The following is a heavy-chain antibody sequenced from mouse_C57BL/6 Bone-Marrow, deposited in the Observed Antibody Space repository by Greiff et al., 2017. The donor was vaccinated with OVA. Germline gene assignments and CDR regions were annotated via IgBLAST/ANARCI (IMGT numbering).Heavy chain of an antibody. D-gene: IGHD3-2*02. J-gene: IGHJ4*01. V-gene: IGHV1-82*01. CDR2: IYPGDGDT. CDR1: GYAFSSSW. Sequence: VQLKQSGPELVKPGASVKISCKASGYAFSSSWMNWVKQRPGKGLEWIGRIYPGDGDTNYNGKFKGKATLTADKSSSTAYMQLSSLTSEDSAVYFCARYSSGYYAMDYWGQGTSVTVSS. CDR3: ARYSSGYYAMDY.